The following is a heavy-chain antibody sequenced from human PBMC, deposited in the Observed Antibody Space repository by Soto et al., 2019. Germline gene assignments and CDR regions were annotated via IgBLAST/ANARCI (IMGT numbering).Heavy chain of an antibody. J-gene: IGHJ6*02. D-gene: IGHD6-19*01. V-gene: IGHV5-51*01. CDR3: ARGNIAVSGSWSFYYYYGMDV. CDR2: IYPGDSNT. Sequence: GESLKISCKGSGYSFTSYWIGWVRQMPGKGLEWMGTIYPGDSNTRYSPSFQGQVTISADKSINTAYLQWSSLKASDTAIYYCARGNIAVSGSWSFYYYYGMDVWGQGTTVTVSS. CDR1: GYSFTSYW.